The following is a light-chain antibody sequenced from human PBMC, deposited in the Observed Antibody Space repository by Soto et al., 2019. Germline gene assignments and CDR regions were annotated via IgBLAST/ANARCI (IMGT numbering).Light chain of an antibody. CDR2: AAS. CDR3: QQRMSDSLT. Sequence: DIQMTQSPSSLSASVGDRVTITCRASQSISSYLNWYQQKPGKAPKLLIYAASSLQSGVPSRFSGRGSGTDFTLTIAGLQPEESGSDSCQQRMSDSLTFDGGTKVEIK. J-gene: IGKJ4*01. V-gene: IGKV1-39*01. CDR1: QSISSY.